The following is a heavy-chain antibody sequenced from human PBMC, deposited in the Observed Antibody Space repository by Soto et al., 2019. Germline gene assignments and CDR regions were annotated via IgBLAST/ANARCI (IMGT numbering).Heavy chain of an antibody. D-gene: IGHD4-17*01. CDR3: GRDGSKTLRDCCEP. CDR1: GGSMSKFY. Sequence: PSETLSLTCSVSGGSMSKFYWSWIRKTAGKGLEWMGRVYATGTSDYNPSLRSRIAMSVDISKKTFSLRLRSVTAADTGVYYWGRDGSKTLRDCCEPWGKGIWVTVS. V-gene: IGHV4-4*07. J-gene: IGHJ5*02. CDR2: VYATGTS.